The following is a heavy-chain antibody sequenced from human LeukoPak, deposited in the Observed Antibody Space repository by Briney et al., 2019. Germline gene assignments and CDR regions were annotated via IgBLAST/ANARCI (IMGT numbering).Heavy chain of an antibody. V-gene: IGHV3-30*02. CDR3: ARAVVETSSSWYYYFDY. J-gene: IGHJ4*02. Sequence: GGSLRLSCAASGFTFSSYGMHWVRQAPGKGLEWVAFIRYDGSNKYYADSVKGRFTISRDNSKNTLYLQMNSLRAGDTAVYYCARAVVETSSSWYYYFDYWGQGTLVTVSS. D-gene: IGHD6-13*01. CDR2: IRYDGSNK. CDR1: GFTFSSYG.